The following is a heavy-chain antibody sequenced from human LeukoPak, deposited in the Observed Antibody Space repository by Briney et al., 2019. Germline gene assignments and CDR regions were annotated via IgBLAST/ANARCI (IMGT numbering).Heavy chain of an antibody. V-gene: IGHV3-21*01. CDR3: ARALYDSRGYYFDF. J-gene: IGHJ4*02. D-gene: IGHD3-22*01. CDR2: ISGSGGST. Sequence: KAGGSLRLFCAASRFIFDDYGVSWVRRAPGRGLEWVSAISGSGGSTYYADSVKGRFTISNDNAKNSLYLQMNSLRAEYTAVYYCARALYDSRGYYFDFWGQGTLVTVSS. CDR1: RFIFDDYG.